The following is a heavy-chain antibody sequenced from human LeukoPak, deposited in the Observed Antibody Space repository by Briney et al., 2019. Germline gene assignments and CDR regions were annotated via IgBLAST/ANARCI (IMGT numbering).Heavy chain of an antibody. J-gene: IGHJ1*01. D-gene: IGHD3-22*01. CDR2: IYSSGST. Sequence: SETLSLICTVSGGPLSRYHWRWMRQPAGKALEWIGRIYSSGSTDYSPALRSRVTMSVDTSKNQYSLKMSSVTAADKAGYYCASYDSSGAYFQHWGQGTLVTVSS. CDR1: GGPLSRYH. CDR3: ASYDSSGAYFQH. V-gene: IGHV4-4*07.